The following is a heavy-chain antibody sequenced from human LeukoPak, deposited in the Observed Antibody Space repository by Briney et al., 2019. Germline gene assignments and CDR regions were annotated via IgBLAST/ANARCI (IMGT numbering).Heavy chain of an antibody. CDR3: ARVGDCSGGSCYPRRNYYMDV. CDR2: IIPIFGTA. CDR1: GGTFSSYA. V-gene: IGHV1-69*05. D-gene: IGHD2-15*01. Sequence: ASVKVSCKASGGTFSSYAISWVQQAPGQGLEWMGGIIPIFGTANYAQKFQGRVTITTDESTSTAYMELSSLRSEDTAVYYCARVGDCSGGSCYPRRNYYMDVWGKGTTVTVSS. J-gene: IGHJ6*03.